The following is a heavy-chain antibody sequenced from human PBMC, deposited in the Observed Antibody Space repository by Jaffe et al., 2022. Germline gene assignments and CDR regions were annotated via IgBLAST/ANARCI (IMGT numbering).Heavy chain of an antibody. D-gene: IGHD2-2*01. Sequence: EVQLVESGGGLIQPGRSLRLSCTTSGFTFGDYVMSWVRQAPGKGLEWVGFIRHKAYGGTTEYAASVKGRFTISRDDSKSIAYLQMNSLQTEDTAVYYCTRDWPALDYWGRGTLVTVSS. V-gene: IGHV3-49*04. CDR2: IRHKAYGGTT. CDR1: GFTFGDYV. J-gene: IGHJ4*02. CDR3: TRDWPALDY.